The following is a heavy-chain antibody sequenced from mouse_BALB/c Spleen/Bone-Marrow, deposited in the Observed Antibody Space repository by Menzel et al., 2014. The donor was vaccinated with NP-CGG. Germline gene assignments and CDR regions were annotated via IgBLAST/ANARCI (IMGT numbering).Heavy chain of an antibody. D-gene: IGHD1-1*01. J-gene: IGHJ4*01. CDR3: TRGNYGFSFYYAMDY. V-gene: IGHV5-17*02. Sequence: DVHLVESGGGLVQPGGSRKLSCAASGFTFSSFGMHWVRQAPEKGLEWVAYISSGSSTIYYADTVKGRFTISRDNPKNTLFLQMTSLRSEVTAMYYCTRGNYGFSFYYAMDYWGQGTSVTVSS. CDR2: ISSGSSTI. CDR1: GFTFSSFG.